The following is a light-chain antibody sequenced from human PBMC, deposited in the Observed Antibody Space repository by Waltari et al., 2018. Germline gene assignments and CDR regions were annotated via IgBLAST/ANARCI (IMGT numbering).Light chain of an antibody. V-gene: IGLV2-14*01. CDR1: SSDIGGHNY. Sequence: QSALTQPASVSGSPGQSITIPCTGTSSDIGGHNYVSWYQYNPGKVPKLVIHEVSKRPSGISDRFSGSKSGNTASLTISGLQAEDEADYYCTSFGSNTPVIFGGGTKLTVL. CDR2: EVS. J-gene: IGLJ2*01. CDR3: TSFGSNTPVI.